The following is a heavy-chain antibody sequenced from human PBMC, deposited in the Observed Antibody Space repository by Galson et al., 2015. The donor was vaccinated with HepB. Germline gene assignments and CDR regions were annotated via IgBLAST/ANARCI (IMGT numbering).Heavy chain of an antibody. CDR2: ISTSGTTA. CDR1: GFTFGNYA. Sequence: SLRLSCAASGFTFGNYAMSWGRQAPGPGKGLEWVAAISTSGTTAYYADSVKGRFTISRDNPENTLYLQMNSLRVEDTAVYYCATHDYGDFDRIRRGMDVWGQGTTVTVSS. D-gene: IGHD4-17*01. CDR3: ATHDYGDFDRIRRGMDV. J-gene: IGHJ6*02. V-gene: IGHV3-23*01.